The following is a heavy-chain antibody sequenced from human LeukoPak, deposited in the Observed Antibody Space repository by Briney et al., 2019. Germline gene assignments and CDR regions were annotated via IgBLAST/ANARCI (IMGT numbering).Heavy chain of an antibody. CDR1: GGPISSSSYY. Sequence: SETLSLTCTVSGGPISSSSYYWSWIRQPPGKGLEWIGYIYYSGSTNYNPSLKSRVTISVDTSKNQFSLKLSSVTAADTAVYYCARDHSSGWYRNWFDPWGQGTLVTVSS. CDR3: ARDHSSGWYRNWFDP. CDR2: IYYSGST. V-gene: IGHV4-61*01. D-gene: IGHD6-19*01. J-gene: IGHJ5*02.